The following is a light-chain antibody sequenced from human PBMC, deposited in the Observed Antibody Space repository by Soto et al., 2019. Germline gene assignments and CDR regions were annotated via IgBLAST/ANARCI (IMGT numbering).Light chain of an antibody. CDR1: QSVSSSY. V-gene: IGKV3-20*01. Sequence: EIVLTQSPGTLSLSPGERATLSCRASQSVSSSYLAWYQQKPGQAPRLLIYGASSRATGIPDRFSGSGSGTDFTLTISRLEPADFAGYYCQQYGSSPTFGGGTKVEIK. CDR3: QQYGSSPT. CDR2: GAS. J-gene: IGKJ4*01.